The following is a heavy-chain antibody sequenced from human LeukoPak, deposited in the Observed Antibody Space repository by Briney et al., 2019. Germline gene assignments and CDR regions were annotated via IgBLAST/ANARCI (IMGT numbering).Heavy chain of an antibody. J-gene: IGHJ4*02. CDR3: ARGFPRYSYGWPEDY. CDR2: IKQDGSEK. Sequence: GGSLRLSCAASGFTFSSYWMSWVRQAPGKGLEWVANIKQDGSEKYYVDSVKGRFTISRDNAKNSLYLQMNSLRAGDTAVYYCARGFPRYSYGWPEDYWGQGTLVTVSS. V-gene: IGHV3-7*01. CDR1: GFTFSSYW. D-gene: IGHD5-18*01.